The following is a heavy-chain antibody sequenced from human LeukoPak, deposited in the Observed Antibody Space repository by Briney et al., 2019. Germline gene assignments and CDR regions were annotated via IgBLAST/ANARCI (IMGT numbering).Heavy chain of an antibody. D-gene: IGHD6-19*01. J-gene: IGHJ6*03. CDR2: INHSGST. V-gene: IGHV4-34*01. Sequence: SETLSLTCAVYGGSFSGYCWSWIRQPPGKGLEWIGEINHSGSTNYNPSLKSRVTISVDTSKNQFSLKLSSVTAADTAVYYCARGRYSSGWYPYYYYMDVWGKGTTVTVSS. CDR3: ARGRYSSGWYPYYYYMDV. CDR1: GGSFSGYC.